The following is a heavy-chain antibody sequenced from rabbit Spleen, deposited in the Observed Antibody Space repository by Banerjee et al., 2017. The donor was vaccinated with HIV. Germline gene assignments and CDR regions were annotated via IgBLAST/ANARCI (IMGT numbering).Heavy chain of an antibody. CDR3: ARGSAAMTMVITGFYFNL. Sequence: QSLEESGGDLVKPGASLTLTCTASGFSFSYNYYMCWVRQAPGKGLECIACIYGGSSGSTYYASWAKGRFTISKTSSTTVTLQMTSLIAADTATYFCARGSAAMTMVITGFYFNLWGPGTLVTVS. J-gene: IGHJ4*01. V-gene: IGHV1S40*01. CDR1: GFSFSYNYY. D-gene: IGHD2-1*01. CDR2: IYGGSSGST.